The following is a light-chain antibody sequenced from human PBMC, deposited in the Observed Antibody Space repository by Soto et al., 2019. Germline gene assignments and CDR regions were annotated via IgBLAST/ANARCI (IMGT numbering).Light chain of an antibody. CDR3: QQAYSFPIT. J-gene: IGKJ5*01. CDR2: GAS. Sequence: FHVARSQYSETASVGDRGTITCRASQDIAGYLAWYQHKPGRTPELLIHGASRLQSGVPARFSGSGSGTDFTLSINSLQPEDFATYYCQQAYSFPITFGQGTRLEI. CDR1: QDIAGY. V-gene: IGKV1D-12*01.